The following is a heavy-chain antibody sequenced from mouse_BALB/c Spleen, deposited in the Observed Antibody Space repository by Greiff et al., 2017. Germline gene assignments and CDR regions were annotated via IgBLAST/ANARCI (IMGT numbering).Heavy chain of an antibody. Sequence: EVNVVESGGGLVQPKGSLKLSCAASGFTFNTYAMNWVRQAPGKGLEWVARIRSKSNNYATYYADSVKDRFTISRNDSQSMLYLQMNNLKTEDTAMYYCVTLYGNSYFDYWGQGTTLTVSS. V-gene: IGHV10-1*02. J-gene: IGHJ2*01. D-gene: IGHD2-1*01. CDR2: IRSKSNNYAT. CDR1: GFTFNTYA. CDR3: VTLYGNSYFDY.